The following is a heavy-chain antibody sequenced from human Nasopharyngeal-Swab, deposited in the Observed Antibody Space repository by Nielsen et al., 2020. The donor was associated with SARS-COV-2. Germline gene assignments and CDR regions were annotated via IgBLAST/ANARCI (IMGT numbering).Heavy chain of an antibody. J-gene: IGHJ4*02. D-gene: IGHD6-13*01. CDR3: AKDRYSWVAAAAPGVYFDY. CDR2: ISCIGGSP. Sequence: GESLKISCAASGFTFSSYAMSWVRQAPGKGLEWVSAISCIGGSPYYADPLKGRFTISRDNSKNTLYLQMNSLRAEDTAVYYCAKDRYSWVAAAAPGVYFDYWGQGTLVTVSS. V-gene: IGHV3-23*01. CDR1: GFTFSSYA.